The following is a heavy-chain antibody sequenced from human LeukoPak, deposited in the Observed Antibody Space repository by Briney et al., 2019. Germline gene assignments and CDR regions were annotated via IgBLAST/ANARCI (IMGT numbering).Heavy chain of an antibody. Sequence: GGSLRFSCAASGFTFSSYSMNWVRQAPGKGLEWVSYISSSSSTIYYADSVKGRFTISRDNSKNTLYLQMNSLRAEDTAVYYCASITMVRGLFDYWGQGTLVTVSS. CDR2: ISSSSSTI. V-gene: IGHV3-48*01. D-gene: IGHD3-10*01. CDR1: GFTFSSYS. J-gene: IGHJ4*02. CDR3: ASITMVRGLFDY.